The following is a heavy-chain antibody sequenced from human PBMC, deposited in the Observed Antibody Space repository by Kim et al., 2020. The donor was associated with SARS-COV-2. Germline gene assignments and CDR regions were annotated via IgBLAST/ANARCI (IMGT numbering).Heavy chain of an antibody. CDR2: IKYDESER. Sequence: GGSLRLSCIASGFSFSNYWMAWVRQAPGKGPEWVANIKYDESERYYVDSVKDRFIISRDNGKRSLYLQMDSLRAEDTALYYCARDVGGNLENWGQGTLVT. V-gene: IGHV3-7*01. D-gene: IGHD2-15*01. CDR1: GFSFSNYW. CDR3: ARDVGGNLEN. J-gene: IGHJ4*02.